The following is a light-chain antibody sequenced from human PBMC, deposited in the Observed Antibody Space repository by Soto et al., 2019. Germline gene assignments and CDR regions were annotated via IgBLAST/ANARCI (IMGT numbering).Light chain of an antibody. V-gene: IGLV1-40*01. Sequence: QSVLTQPPSVSGAPGQRVTISCTGSSSNIGVTYDVQWYQQLPGTAPKLLIYGNSNRPSGVPDRFSGSKSGTSASLAITGLQADDEADYYCQSYDSSLSAHYVFGTGTKLTVL. CDR2: GNS. J-gene: IGLJ1*01. CDR3: QSYDSSLSAHYV. CDR1: SSNIGVTYD.